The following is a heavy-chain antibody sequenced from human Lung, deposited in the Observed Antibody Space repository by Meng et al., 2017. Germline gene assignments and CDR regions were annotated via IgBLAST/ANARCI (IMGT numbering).Heavy chain of an antibody. V-gene: IGHV1-2*02. J-gene: IGHJ4*02. CDR2: INPNSGGT. Sequence: ASVKVSCKASGNTFIGYYMLWVRQAPGQGLEWMGWINPNSGGTKYAQKFQGRVTMTRDTSISTAYMELSRLRSDDTAVYHCARDESGYLDWGQGTLVTVSS. D-gene: IGHD5-12*01. CDR3: ARDESGYLD. CDR1: GNTFIGYY.